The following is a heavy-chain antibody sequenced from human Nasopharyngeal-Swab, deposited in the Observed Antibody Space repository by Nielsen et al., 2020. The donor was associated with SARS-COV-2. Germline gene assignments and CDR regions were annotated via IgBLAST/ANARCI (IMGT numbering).Heavy chain of an antibody. CDR2: VSGSGGTT. Sequence: WIRQPPGKGLEWVSGVSGSGGTTKYADSVKGRFTISRDNSKNKLYLQMHSLRVEDTAVYYCAKDRYCSGGACYFSGFDYWGPGTPVTVSS. V-gene: IGHV3-23*01. J-gene: IGHJ4*02. D-gene: IGHD2-15*01. CDR3: AKDRYCSGGACYFSGFDY.